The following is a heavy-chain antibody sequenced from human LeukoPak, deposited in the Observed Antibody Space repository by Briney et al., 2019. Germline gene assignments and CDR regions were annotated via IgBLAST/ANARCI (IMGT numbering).Heavy chain of an antibody. D-gene: IGHD3-22*01. V-gene: IGHV3-23*01. CDR2: ISSGGTSS. CDR3: AKQTPYYYDSSDWASYYFDY. CDR1: GLTFSSYA. J-gene: IGHJ4*02. Sequence: PGGSLRLSCAASGLTFSSYAMTWVRQAPGKGLEWVSAISSGGTSSYYADSVKGRFTISRDNSKNTLSLQMNSLRAEDTAVYYCAKQTPYYYDSSDWASYYFDYWGQGTLVTVSS.